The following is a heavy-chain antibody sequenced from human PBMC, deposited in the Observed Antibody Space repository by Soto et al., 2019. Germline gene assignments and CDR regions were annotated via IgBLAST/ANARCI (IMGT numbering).Heavy chain of an antibody. CDR3: AIVMYSYGQRDAFDY. D-gene: IGHD5-18*01. J-gene: IGHJ4*02. Sequence: QVQLVQSGAEVKKPGSSVKVSCKASGGTFSSYAISWVRQAPGQGLEWMGGIIPILGTANYAQKFEGRVTITADESTITAYMELRSLRSADTAVYYCAIVMYSYGQRDAFDYWGQGGLVTVSS. V-gene: IGHV1-69*11. CDR2: IIPILGTA. CDR1: GGTFSSYA.